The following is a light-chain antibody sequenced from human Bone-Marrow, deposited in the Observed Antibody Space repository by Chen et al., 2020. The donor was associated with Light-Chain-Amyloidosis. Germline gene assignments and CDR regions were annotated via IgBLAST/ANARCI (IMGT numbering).Light chain of an antibody. V-gene: IGLV3-25*03. CDR1: DLPTKY. Sequence: SYELTQPPSVSVSPGQTARITCSGDDLPTKYAYWYQQKPGQAPVLVIHRDTERPSGISARFSGYSSGTTATLTISGVQEEDEADYHCQSADSSGTYEVIFGGGTKLTVL. CDR2: RDT. CDR3: QSADSSGTYEVI. J-gene: IGLJ2*01.